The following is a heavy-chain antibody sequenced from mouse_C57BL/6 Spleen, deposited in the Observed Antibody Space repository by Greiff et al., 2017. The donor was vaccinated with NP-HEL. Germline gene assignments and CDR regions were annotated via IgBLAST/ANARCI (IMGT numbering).Heavy chain of an antibody. D-gene: IGHD2-4*01. CDR2: IYPGNSDT. J-gene: IGHJ3*01. CDR1: GYTFTSYW. V-gene: IGHV1-5*01. CDR3: TRAGYDYDRRFAY. Sequence: EVQLQQSGTVLARPGASVKMSCKTSGYTFTSYWMHWVKQRPGQGLEWIGAIYPGNSDTSYTQKFKGKAKLTAVTSASTAYMELSSLTNEDSAVYYCTRAGYDYDRRFAYWGQGTLVTVSA.